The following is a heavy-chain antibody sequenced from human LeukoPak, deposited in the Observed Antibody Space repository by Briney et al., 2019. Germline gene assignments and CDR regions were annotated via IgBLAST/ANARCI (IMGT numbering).Heavy chain of an antibody. D-gene: IGHD6-13*01. CDR1: GGSISSYY. CDR2: IYYSGST. V-gene: IGHV4-59*01. CDR3: ASDSHSSTWNYY. J-gene: IGHJ4*02. Sequence: PSETLSLTCTVSGGSISSYYWSWIRQPPGKGLEWIGYIYYSGSTNYNPSLKSRVTISVDTSKNQFSLKLRSMTAADTAVYYCASDSHSSTWNYYWGQGTLVTVSS.